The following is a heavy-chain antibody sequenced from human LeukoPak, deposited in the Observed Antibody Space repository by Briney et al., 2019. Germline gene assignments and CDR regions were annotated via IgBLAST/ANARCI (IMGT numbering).Heavy chain of an antibody. D-gene: IGHD3-22*01. J-gene: IGHJ3*02. Sequence: ASVKVSCKASGYTFTSYAMNWVRQAPGQGLEWMGWINTNTGNPTYAQGFTGRFVFSLDTSVSTAYLQISSLKAEDTAVYYCAREYYYDSSGYNDAFDIWGQGTMVTVSS. CDR2: INTNTGNP. CDR1: GYTFTSYA. V-gene: IGHV7-4-1*02. CDR3: AREYYYDSSGYNDAFDI.